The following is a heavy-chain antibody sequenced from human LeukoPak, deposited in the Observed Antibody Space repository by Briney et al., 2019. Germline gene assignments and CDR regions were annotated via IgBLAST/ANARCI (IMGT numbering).Heavy chain of an antibody. CDR2: IIPIFSTA. D-gene: IGHD3-3*01. J-gene: IGHJ4*02. V-gene: IGHV1-69*01. CDR3: ARCSLSGYDFWSGYYLDY. Sequence: SVKVSCKASVGTFSSYTISWVRQAPVQGLEWMGVIIPIFSTANSAQKLHGRVTITEDESTSTAYMELSSLRSEDTAVYYCARCSLSGYDFWSGYYLDYWGQGTLVTVSS. CDR1: VGTFSSYT.